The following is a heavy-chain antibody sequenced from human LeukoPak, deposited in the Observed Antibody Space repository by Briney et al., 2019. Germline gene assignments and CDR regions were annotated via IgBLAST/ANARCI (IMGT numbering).Heavy chain of an antibody. Sequence: ASVTVSCKASGYTFTSYDINWVRQATGQGLEWMGWMNPNSGNTGYAQKFQGRVTMTRNTSISTAYMELSSLRSEDTAVYYCARGSLYYDSSPSYGMDVWGQGTTVTVTS. V-gene: IGHV1-8*01. CDR1: GYTFTSYD. CDR3: ARGSLYYDSSPSYGMDV. CDR2: MNPNSGNT. D-gene: IGHD3-22*01. J-gene: IGHJ6*02.